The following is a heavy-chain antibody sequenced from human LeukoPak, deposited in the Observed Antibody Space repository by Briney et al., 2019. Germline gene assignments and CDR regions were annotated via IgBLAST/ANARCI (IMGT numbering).Heavy chain of an antibody. CDR1: GGSISTYY. D-gene: IGHD5-12*01. V-gene: IGHV4-59*08. J-gene: IGHJ4*02. CDR2: IHYSGTA. CDR3: ARMGGYSGYATH. Sequence: PSETLSLTCTVSGGSISTYYWSWIRQPPGKGLEWIGYIHYSGTANYNPSLKNRVTISLDTSKNQFSLNLSSVTAADTAVYYCARMGGYSGYATHWGQGTLVTVSS.